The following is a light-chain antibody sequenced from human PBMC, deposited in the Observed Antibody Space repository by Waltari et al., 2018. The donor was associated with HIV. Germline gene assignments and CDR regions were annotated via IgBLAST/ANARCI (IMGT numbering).Light chain of an antibody. Sequence: QSVVTQPPSASGTPGQNISISCSGDIPNPGGNFVYWYQQRPGTAPRLLIYRNDQRPSGVPDRFSGSKSATSASLAISGLRSEDEADYHCSTWDNSLSHWVFGGGTKVTVL. CDR3: STWDNSLSHWV. CDR2: RND. CDR1: IPNPGGNF. V-gene: IGLV1-47*01. J-gene: IGLJ3*02.